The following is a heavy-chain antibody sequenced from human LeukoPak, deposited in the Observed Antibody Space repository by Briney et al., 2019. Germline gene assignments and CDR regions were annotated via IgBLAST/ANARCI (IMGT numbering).Heavy chain of an antibody. V-gene: IGHV1-18*01. CDR1: GYTFTRYG. Sequence: ASVKVSCKASGYTFTRYGISWVRQAPGQGLEWMGWISAYNGNTNYAQKLQGRVTMTTDTSTSTAYMELRSLRSDDTAVYYCARGSYDSSDFEYFQHWGQGTLVTVSS. CDR3: ARGSYDSSDFEYFQH. CDR2: ISAYNGNT. D-gene: IGHD3-22*01. J-gene: IGHJ1*01.